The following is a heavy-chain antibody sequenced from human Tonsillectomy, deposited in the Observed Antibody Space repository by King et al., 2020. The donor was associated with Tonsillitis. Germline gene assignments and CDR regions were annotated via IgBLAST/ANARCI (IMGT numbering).Heavy chain of an antibody. CDR1: GFTLSSYG. CDR3: AKDKWCTSTSCFDLGSFNM. CDR2: LRYDARDK. D-gene: IGHD2-2*01. J-gene: IGHJ3*02. V-gene: IGHV3-30*02. Sequence: VQLVESGGGVVQPGGSLKLSCAASGFTLSSYGMHWVRQAPGKGLEWVAYLRYDARDKNYAKSVEGRFTISRDNSKNTLYLQMNSLRAEDTAVYYCAKDKWCTSTSCFDLGSFNMWGQGTKVTVSS.